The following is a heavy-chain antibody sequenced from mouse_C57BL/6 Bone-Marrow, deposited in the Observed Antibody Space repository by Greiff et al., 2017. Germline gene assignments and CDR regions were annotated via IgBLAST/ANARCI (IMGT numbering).Heavy chain of an antibody. CDR2: ISSGSSTI. V-gene: IGHV5-17*01. CDR3: AKGSSSNYYAMDY. CDR1: GFTFSDYG. D-gene: IGHD1-1*01. J-gene: IGHJ4*01. Sequence: EVQGVESGGGLVKPGGSLKLSCAASGFTFSDYGMHWVRQAPEKGLEWVAYISSGSSTIYYADTVKGRFTISRDNAKNTLFLPMTSLRSEDTAMYYCAKGSSSNYYAMDYWGQGTSVTVSS.